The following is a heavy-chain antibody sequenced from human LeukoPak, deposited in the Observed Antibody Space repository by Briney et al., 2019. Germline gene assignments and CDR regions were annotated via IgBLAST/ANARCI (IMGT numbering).Heavy chain of an antibody. Sequence: PSETLSLTCTVSGGSISSHYWSWIRQPPGKGLEWIGYIYYSGSTNYNPSLKSRVTISVDTSKNQFSLKLSSVTAADTAVYYCASSSRTVTTFFDYWGQGTLVTVSS. CDR1: GGSISSHY. CDR3: ASSSRTVTTFFDY. V-gene: IGHV4-59*11. J-gene: IGHJ4*02. CDR2: IYYSGST. D-gene: IGHD4-17*01.